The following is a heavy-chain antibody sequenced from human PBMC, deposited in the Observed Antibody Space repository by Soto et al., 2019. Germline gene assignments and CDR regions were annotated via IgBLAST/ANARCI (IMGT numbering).Heavy chain of an antibody. J-gene: IGHJ4*02. CDR3: ARDQNGSPHFDY. CDR1: GASIRSYY. D-gene: IGHD1-26*01. V-gene: IGHV4-59*01. CDR2: IYYSGST. Sequence: SETLSLTCTVSGASIRSYYWSWIRQPPGKGLEWIGFIYYSGSTNYNPSLKSRVTISVDTSENQFSLRVSSVTAADTAVYYCARDQNGSPHFDYWGQGTLVTVSS.